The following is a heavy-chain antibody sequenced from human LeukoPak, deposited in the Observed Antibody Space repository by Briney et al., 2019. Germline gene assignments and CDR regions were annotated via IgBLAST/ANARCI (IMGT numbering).Heavy chain of an antibody. J-gene: IGHJ6*02. CDR3: AKDMAVAGTHYYYYGMDV. CDR2: ISWNSGSI. Sequence: PGRSLRLSCAASGFTFDDYAMHWVRQAPGKGLEWVSGISWNSGSIGYADSVKGRLTISRDNAKNSLYLQMNSLRAEDTALYYCAKDMAVAGTHYYYYGMDVWGQGTTVTVSS. V-gene: IGHV3-9*01. D-gene: IGHD6-19*01. CDR1: GFTFDDYA.